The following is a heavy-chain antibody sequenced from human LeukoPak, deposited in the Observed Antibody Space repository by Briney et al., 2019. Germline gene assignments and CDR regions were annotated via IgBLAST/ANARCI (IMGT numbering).Heavy chain of an antibody. J-gene: IGHJ4*02. V-gene: IGHV4-31*03. D-gene: IGHD5-12*01. CDR3: ARYYSGYDYFDY. Sequence: SETLSLTCTVSGGSISSGGYYWSWIRQHTGKGLEWIGYIYYSGSTYYNPSLKSRVTISVDTSKNQFSLKLSSVTAADTAVYYCARYYSGYDYFDYWGQGTLVTVSS. CDR2: IYYSGST. CDR1: GGSISSGGYY.